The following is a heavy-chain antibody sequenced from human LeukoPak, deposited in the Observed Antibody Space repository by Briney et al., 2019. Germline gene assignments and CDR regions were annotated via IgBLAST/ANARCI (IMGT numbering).Heavy chain of an antibody. Sequence: GGSLRLSCAASGFTFSSYAMSWVRQAPGKGLEWVSAISGSGGSTYYADSVKGRFTISRDNSKNTLYLQMNSLRAEDTAVYYCAKDFLREQLWFGGNWFDPWGQGTLVIVSS. CDR1: GFTFSSYA. CDR2: ISGSGGST. D-gene: IGHD3-10*01. CDR3: AKDFLREQLWFGGNWFDP. J-gene: IGHJ5*02. V-gene: IGHV3-23*01.